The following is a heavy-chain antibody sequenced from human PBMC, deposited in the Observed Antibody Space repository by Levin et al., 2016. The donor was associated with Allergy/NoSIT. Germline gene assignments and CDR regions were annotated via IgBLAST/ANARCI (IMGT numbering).Heavy chain of an antibody. CDR2: FDPEDGEI. CDR1: GYIVTELT. J-gene: IGHJ6*02. CDR3: AIDFATKGPIRSYNYYGMDV. D-gene: IGHD5-24*01. V-gene: IGHV1-24*01. Sequence: ASVKVSCKVSGYIVTELTMHWVRQAPGKGLEWMGSFDPEDGEIRYAQQFEGRVTMVEDTSTDTAYLEVSGLTSEDTAVYYCAIDFATKGPIRSYNYYGMDVWGQGTTVTVSS.